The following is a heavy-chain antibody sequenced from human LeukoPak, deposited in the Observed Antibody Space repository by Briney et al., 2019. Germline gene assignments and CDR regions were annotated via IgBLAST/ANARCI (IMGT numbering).Heavy chain of an antibody. D-gene: IGHD5-12*01. CDR3: VTTLSGFDYQNWFGP. V-gene: IGHV3-48*03. CDR2: INGGYVP. J-gene: IGHJ5*02. CDR1: GFTFSRYE. Sequence: GGSLRLSCVASGFTFSRYEMNWVRQAPGKGLEWVSYINGGYVPLYADSVKGRFTISRDNARNSLFLQMNSLRAEDTAVYYCVTTLSGFDYQNWFGPWGQGTLVTVSS.